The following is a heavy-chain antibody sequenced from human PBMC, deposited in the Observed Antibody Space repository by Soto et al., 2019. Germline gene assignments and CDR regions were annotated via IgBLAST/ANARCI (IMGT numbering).Heavy chain of an antibody. CDR2: ISHDGTNK. D-gene: IGHD3-9*01. Sequence: PGWSLRLSCAGSGFTFRSYGMHWVRQAPGKGLEWVAVISHDGTNKYYIDSVKGRFTISRDSTKNTVSLQMNSLRAGDTAVYYCAKSYHLLIGYYSHRGQGTLVTVSS. J-gene: IGHJ4*02. CDR1: GFTFRSYG. V-gene: IGHV3-30*18. CDR3: AKSYHLLIGYYSH.